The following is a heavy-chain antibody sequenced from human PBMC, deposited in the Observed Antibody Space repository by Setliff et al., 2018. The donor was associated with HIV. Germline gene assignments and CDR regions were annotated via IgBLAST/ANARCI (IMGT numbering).Heavy chain of an antibody. CDR3: AGAITFGGVIVH. J-gene: IGHJ4*02. Sequence: SETLSLTCAVYGGSFSGYYWTWIRQPPGKGLEWIGEINHSGGTNYNPSLKSRVTMSLDTSKNQFSLNLSSVTTADTSVYYCAGAITFGGVIVHWGQGTLVTVSS. V-gene: IGHV4-34*01. CDR1: GGSFSGYY. D-gene: IGHD3-16*02. CDR2: INHSGGT.